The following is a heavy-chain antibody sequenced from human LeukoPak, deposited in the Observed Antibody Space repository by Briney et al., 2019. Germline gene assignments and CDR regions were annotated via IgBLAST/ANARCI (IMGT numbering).Heavy chain of an antibody. Sequence: KPSETLSLTCTISGYSITSGYYWGWIRQPPGKGLECIGSVYHSGDTYYNPSLKSRVTISVDTSENQFSLKLTSVTAADTALYFCARHSRRCSSTTCYTGAFDIWGPGTVVTVSS. D-gene: IGHD2-2*02. CDR1: GYSITSGYY. V-gene: IGHV4-38-2*02. J-gene: IGHJ3*02. CDR3: ARHSRRCSSTTCYTGAFDI. CDR2: VYHSGDT.